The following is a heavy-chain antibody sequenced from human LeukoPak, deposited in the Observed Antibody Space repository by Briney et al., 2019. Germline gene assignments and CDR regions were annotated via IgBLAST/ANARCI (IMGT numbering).Heavy chain of an antibody. V-gene: IGHV4-59*08. D-gene: IGHD6-6*01. Sequence: SETLSLTCTVSGGSISSYYWSWIWQSPGKGLEWIGYIYYSGSTNYNPSLKSQVTISVDTSKSQFSLKLSSVTAADTAVYYCAASSSSRGAIDYWGQGTLVTVSS. J-gene: IGHJ4*02. CDR3: AASSSSRGAIDY. CDR2: IYYSGST. CDR1: GGSISSYY.